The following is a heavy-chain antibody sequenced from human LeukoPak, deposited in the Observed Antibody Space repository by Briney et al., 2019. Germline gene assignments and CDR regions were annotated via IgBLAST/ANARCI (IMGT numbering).Heavy chain of an antibody. CDR3: AKDNPTLWFGELWVDY. V-gene: IGHV3-74*01. Sequence: GGSLRLSCAASGFTFSSYWMHWVRQAPGKGLVWVSRINSDGSSTSYADSVRGRFTISRDNSKNTLYLQVNSLRAEDTAVYYCAKDNPTLWFGELWVDYWGQGTLVTVSS. J-gene: IGHJ4*02. D-gene: IGHD3-10*01. CDR1: GFTFSSYW. CDR2: INSDGSST.